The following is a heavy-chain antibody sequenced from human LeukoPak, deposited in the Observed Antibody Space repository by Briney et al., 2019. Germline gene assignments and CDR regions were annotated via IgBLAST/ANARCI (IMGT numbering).Heavy chain of an antibody. CDR3: ARDSITGDNSLDF. J-gene: IGHJ4*02. Sequence: GRSLRLSCAASGFTFSTYGMHWVRQAPGKGLEWVAVITNDGNYEKYADAVRGRFTISRDNSKNTLYLQMNSLSAEDTAVYYCARDSITGDNSLDFWGRGTLVTVSS. CDR1: GFTFSTYG. D-gene: IGHD7-27*01. CDR2: ITNDGNYE. V-gene: IGHV3-33*05.